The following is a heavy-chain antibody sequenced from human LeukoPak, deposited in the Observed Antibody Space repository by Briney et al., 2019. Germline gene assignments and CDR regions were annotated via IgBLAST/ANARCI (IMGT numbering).Heavy chain of an antibody. Sequence: GRSLRLSCAASGFTFSSYGMHWVRQAPGKGLEWVAVIWYDGSNKYYADSVKGRFTISGDNSKNTLYLQMNSLRAEDTAVYCCASGPSYGYSYFDYWGQGTLVTVSS. D-gene: IGHD5-18*01. V-gene: IGHV3-33*01. CDR3: ASGPSYGYSYFDY. J-gene: IGHJ4*02. CDR1: GFTFSSYG. CDR2: IWYDGSNK.